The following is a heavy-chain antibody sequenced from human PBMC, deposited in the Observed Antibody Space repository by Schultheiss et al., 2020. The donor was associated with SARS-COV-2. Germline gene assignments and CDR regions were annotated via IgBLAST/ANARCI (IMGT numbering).Heavy chain of an antibody. J-gene: IGHJ5*02. CDR3: AKDSYCSSTSCRYRGNWFDP. CDR2: ISYDGSDK. V-gene: IGHV3-30*18. CDR1: GISISSYG. Sequence: GGSLRLSCAAAGISISSYGMHWVRQAPGKGLEWVAVISYDGSDKYYADSVKGRFTISRDNSKNTLYLQMNSLRAEDTAVYYCAKDSYCSSTSCRYRGNWFDPWGQGTLVTVSS. D-gene: IGHD2-2*01.